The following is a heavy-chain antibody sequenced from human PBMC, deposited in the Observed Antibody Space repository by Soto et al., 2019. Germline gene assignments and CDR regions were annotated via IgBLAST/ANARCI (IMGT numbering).Heavy chain of an antibody. V-gene: IGHV3-21*06. CDR1: GFTFSSYS. Sequence: EVQLVESGGGLVKPGGSLRLSCAASGFTFSSYSMNWVRQAPGKGLEWVSSISSSSSYIYYADSVKGRFTISRDNAKNSLYLQMNSLGAEDTAVYYCARDLRGGVATTFDYWGQGTLVTVSS. D-gene: IGHD5-12*01. CDR3: ARDLRGGVATTFDY. J-gene: IGHJ4*02. CDR2: ISSSSSYI.